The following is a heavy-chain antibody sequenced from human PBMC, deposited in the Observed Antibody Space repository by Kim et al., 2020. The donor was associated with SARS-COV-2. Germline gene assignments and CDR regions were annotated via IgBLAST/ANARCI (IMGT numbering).Heavy chain of an antibody. CDR3: ARDMSSSWHYNWFDP. D-gene: IGHD6-13*01. CDR1: GGSISSSNW. V-gene: IGHV4-4*02. Sequence: SETLSLTCAVSGGSISSSNWWSWVRQPPGKGLEWIGEIYHSGSTNYNPSLKSRVTISVDKSKNQFSLKLSSVTAADTAVYYCARDMSSSWHYNWFDPWGQGTLVTVSS. J-gene: IGHJ5*02. CDR2: IYHSGST.